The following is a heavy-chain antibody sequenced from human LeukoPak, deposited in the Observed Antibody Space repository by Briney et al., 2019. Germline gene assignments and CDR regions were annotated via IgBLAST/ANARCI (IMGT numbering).Heavy chain of an antibody. CDR3: ARGRARSSAFDI. CDR1: GFTFSSYS. J-gene: IGHJ3*02. Sequence: PGGSLRLSCAASGFTFSSYSMNWVRQAPGKGLEWVSSISSSSSYIYYADSVKGRFTITRDNAKNSLYLQMNSLRAEDTAVYYCARGRARSSAFDIWGQGTMVTVSS. V-gene: IGHV3-21*01. D-gene: IGHD6-6*01. CDR2: ISSSSSYI.